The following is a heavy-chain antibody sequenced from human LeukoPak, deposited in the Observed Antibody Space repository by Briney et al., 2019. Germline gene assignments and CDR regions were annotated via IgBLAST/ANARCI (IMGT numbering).Heavy chain of an antibody. CDR2: IKTDGSLT. D-gene: IGHD6-13*01. CDR3: ARDHSGSGQLFDY. J-gene: IGHJ4*02. CDR1: GFTFSSYW. Sequence: PGGSLRLSCVASGFTFSSYWMTWVRQAPGKGLEWVANIKTDGSLTYYVDSVKGRFTISRDNAKNSLYLQMNSLRAEDTAVYYCARDHSGSGQLFDYWGQGTLVTVSS. V-gene: IGHV3-7*03.